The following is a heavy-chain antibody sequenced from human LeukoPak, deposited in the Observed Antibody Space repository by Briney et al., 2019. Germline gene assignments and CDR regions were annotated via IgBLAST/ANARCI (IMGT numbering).Heavy chain of an antibody. V-gene: IGHV4-61*01. D-gene: IGHD5-18*01. J-gene: IGHJ5*02. CDR3: AQMNTGINL. Sequence: SETLSLTCTVSGGSVSTDPYYCTWIRQSPGKGLEWIGYIYYTGSNRYNPSLKSRVSISLDTSKSQFSLRLTSVTAADTAVYYCAQMNTGINLWGQGTLVTVSS. CDR2: IYYTGSN. CDR1: GGSVSTDPYY.